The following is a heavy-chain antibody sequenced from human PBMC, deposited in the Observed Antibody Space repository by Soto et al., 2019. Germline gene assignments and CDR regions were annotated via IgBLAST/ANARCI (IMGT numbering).Heavy chain of an antibody. CDR1: GFTFSNFG. Sequence: QVQLVESGGGVVQPGRSLRLSCAASGFTFSNFGMHWVRQAPGKGLAWVAAISYDGNIKYYADSVKGRFTISRDNSKNTLFRQMNSLRAEDTAVYYWAKFWGTMAALVDDCWGQGTQVTVSS. CDR3: AKFWGTMAALVDDC. V-gene: IGHV3-30*18. J-gene: IGHJ4*02. D-gene: IGHD3-16*01. CDR2: ISYDGNIK.